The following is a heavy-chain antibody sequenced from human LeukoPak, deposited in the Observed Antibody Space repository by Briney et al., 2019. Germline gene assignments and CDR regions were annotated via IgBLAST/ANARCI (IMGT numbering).Heavy chain of an antibody. D-gene: IGHD5-12*01. CDR3: ARHARWLHGYFQH. Sequence: SETLSLTCTVSGGSISSYYWSWIRQPPGKGLEWIGYIYYSGSTNYNPSLKSRVTISVDTSKNQFSLKLSSVTAADTAVYCCARHARWLHGYFQHWGQGTLVTVSS. CDR1: GGSISSYY. CDR2: IYYSGST. V-gene: IGHV4-59*08. J-gene: IGHJ1*01.